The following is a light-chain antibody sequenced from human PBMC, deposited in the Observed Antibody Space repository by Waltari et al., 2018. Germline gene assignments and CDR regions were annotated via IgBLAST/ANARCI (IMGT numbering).Light chain of an antibody. Sequence: QSALTRPASVSGSPGQSITISCPGTSSDVGGYNYVSWYQQHPGKAPKLMIYDVSKRPSGVSNRFSGSKSGNTASLTISGLQAEDEADYYCSSYTSSSTLVFGGGTKLTVL. V-gene: IGLV2-14*01. CDR3: SSYTSSSTLV. J-gene: IGLJ2*01. CDR1: SSDVGGYNY. CDR2: DVS.